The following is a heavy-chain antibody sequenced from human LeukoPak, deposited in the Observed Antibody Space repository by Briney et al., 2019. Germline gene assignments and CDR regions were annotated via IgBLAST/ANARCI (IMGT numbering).Heavy chain of an antibody. CDR3: ARGRPAGTGRWFDP. CDR2: IIPILGIA. J-gene: IGHJ5*02. Sequence: SVKVSCKASGGTFSSYAISWVRQAPGQGLEWMGRIIPILGIANYAQKFQGRVTITADKSTSTAYMELSSLRSEDTAVYYCARGRPAGTGRWFDPWGQGTLVTVSS. V-gene: IGHV1-69*04. D-gene: IGHD3-10*01. CDR1: GGTFSSYA.